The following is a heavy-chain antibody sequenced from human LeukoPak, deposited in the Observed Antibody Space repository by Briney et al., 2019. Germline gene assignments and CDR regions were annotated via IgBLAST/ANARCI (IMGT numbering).Heavy chain of an antibody. D-gene: IGHD6-19*01. V-gene: IGHV3-30-3*01. Sequence: GGSLRLSCSASGFTFSSYAMHWVRQAPGKGLEWVAVISYDGSNKYYADSGKGRLTISRDNSKHPLCLQMNSLRAEDTAVYYCARDWSQSGWLDYWRQGTLVTVPS. CDR2: ISYDGSNK. CDR3: ARDWSQSGWLDY. CDR1: GFTFSSYA. J-gene: IGHJ4*02.